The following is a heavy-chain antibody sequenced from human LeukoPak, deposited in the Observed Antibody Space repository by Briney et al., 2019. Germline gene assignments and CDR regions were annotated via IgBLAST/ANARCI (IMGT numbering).Heavy chain of an antibody. CDR1: GGSISSYS. CDR3: ARTYCSTNACPFDH. Sequence: SETLSLTCSVSGGSISSYSWTWIRQPPGKGLEWIGFIDYSGGRNYNPSLKSRVTISADPSKNQFSLKLSSVTAADTAIYYCARTYCSTNACPFDHWGQGTLVTVSS. V-gene: IGHV4-59*08. CDR2: IDYSGGR. D-gene: IGHD2-2*01. J-gene: IGHJ4*02.